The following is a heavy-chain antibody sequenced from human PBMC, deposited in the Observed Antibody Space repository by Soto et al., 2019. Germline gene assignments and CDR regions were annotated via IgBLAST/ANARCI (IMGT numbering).Heavy chain of an antibody. CDR2: LSDSGGST. CDR3: AKVSSSWYSGFFDL. CDR1: GFTFSSHA. V-gene: IGHV3-23*01. J-gene: IGHJ4*02. Sequence: EVQLWESGGGLVQPGGSLRLSCTASGFTFSSHAMTWVRQAPGKGLEWVSGLSDSGGSTYYADSVKGRFTISRDNSMNTLYLQMNTLRAEDTAVYYCAKVSSSWYSGFFDLWGQGTLVTVSS. D-gene: IGHD6-13*01.